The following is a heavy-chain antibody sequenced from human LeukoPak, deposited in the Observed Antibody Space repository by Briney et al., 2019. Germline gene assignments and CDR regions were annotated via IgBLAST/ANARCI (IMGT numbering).Heavy chain of an antibody. CDR2: ITTTDRTT. J-gene: IGHJ4*02. Sequence: GGSLRLSCSVSGFTFSNFEMNWVRQAPGKGLEWVSYITTTDRTTYYADFVKGRFTISRDNAKNSLYLQMNSLRAEDTAVYYCARETASSLFDYWGQGTLVTVSS. V-gene: IGHV3-48*03. D-gene: IGHD2-2*01. CDR3: ARETASSLFDY. CDR1: GFTFSNFE.